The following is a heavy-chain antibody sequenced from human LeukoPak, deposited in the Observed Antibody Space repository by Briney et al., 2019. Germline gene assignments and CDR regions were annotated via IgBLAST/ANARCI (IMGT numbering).Heavy chain of an antibody. CDR2: INHSGST. CDR3: ARDVTMVRGVMSDHFDY. J-gene: IGHJ4*02. D-gene: IGHD3-10*01. Sequence: SETLSLTCAVYGGSFSGYYWSWIRQPPGKGLEWIGEINHSGSTNYNPSLKSRVTISVDTSKNQFSLELSSVTAADTAVYYCARDVTMVRGVMSDHFDYWGQGTLVTVSS. CDR1: GGSFSGYY. V-gene: IGHV4-34*01.